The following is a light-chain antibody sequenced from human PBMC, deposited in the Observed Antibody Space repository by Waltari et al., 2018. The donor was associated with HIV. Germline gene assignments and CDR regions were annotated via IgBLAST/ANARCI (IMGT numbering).Light chain of an antibody. V-gene: IGLV1-40*01. Sequence: QSVLTQPPSVSGAPGQRVTISCTGSSSNIGAGYDVHWYPQLPGTAPKHLISGNSNRLAGVPERFSGSKSGTSASLAITGLQAEDEADYYCQSYDSSLSGSVVFGGGTKLTVL. J-gene: IGLJ2*01. CDR1: SSNIGAGYD. CDR2: GNS. CDR3: QSYDSSLSGSVV.